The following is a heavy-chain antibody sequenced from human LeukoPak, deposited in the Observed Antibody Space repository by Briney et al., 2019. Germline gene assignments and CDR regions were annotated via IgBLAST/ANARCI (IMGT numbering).Heavy chain of an antibody. CDR2: INPNSGGT. CDR3: ARDGEYGSGSYSTDYFDY. Sequence: GASVKVSRKASGYTFTGYYMHWVRQAPGQGLEWMGWINPNSGGTNYAQKFQGRVTMTRDTSICTAYMELSRLRSDDTAVYYCARDGEYGSGSYSTDYFDYWGQGTLVTVSS. J-gene: IGHJ4*02. V-gene: IGHV1-2*02. D-gene: IGHD3-10*01. CDR1: GYTFTGYY.